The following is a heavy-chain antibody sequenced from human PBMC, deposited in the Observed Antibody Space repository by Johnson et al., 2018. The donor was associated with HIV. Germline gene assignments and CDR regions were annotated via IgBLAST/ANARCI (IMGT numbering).Heavy chain of an antibody. CDR1: GFTFSDYY. J-gene: IGHJ3*02. D-gene: IGHD4-17*01. CDR3: ARGYGDYTRAYDAFDI. Sequence: QVQLVESGGGLVNPGGSLRISCAAFGFTFSDYYMSWVRQAPGKGLEWVSYITSSGSTVYYADSVKGRFTISRDNTKNSLYLQMNSLRAEDTAVYYCARGYGDYTRAYDAFDIWGQGTMVTVSS. CDR2: ITSSGSTV. V-gene: IGHV3-11*04.